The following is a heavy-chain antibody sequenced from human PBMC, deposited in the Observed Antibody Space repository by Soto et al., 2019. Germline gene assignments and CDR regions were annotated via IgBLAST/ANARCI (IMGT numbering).Heavy chain of an antibody. J-gene: IGHJ6*02. CDR1: GYTFTSYG. V-gene: IGHV1-18*01. Sequence: GASVKVSWKASGYTFTSYGISWVRQAPGQGLEWMGWISAYNGNTNYAQKLQGRVTMTTDTSTSTAYMELRSLRSDDTAVYYCARASDNFYYYGMDVWGQGTTVTVSS. D-gene: IGHD3-10*01. CDR2: ISAYNGNT. CDR3: ARASDNFYYYGMDV.